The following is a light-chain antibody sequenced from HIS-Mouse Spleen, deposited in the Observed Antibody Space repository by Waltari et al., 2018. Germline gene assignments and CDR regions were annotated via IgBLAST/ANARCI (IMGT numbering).Light chain of an antibody. CDR2: GAS. CDR3: QQYKNWLWT. V-gene: IGKV3D-15*03. J-gene: IGKJ1*01. Sequence: EIVMTQSPATLSVSAGERATLSCRASQSVSSNLAWYQQKPGQAPGLLIYGASIRAAGTPALFSGSGYGTDFTLTISILQSEDFAVYYCQQYKNWLWTFGQGTKVEIK. CDR1: QSVSSN.